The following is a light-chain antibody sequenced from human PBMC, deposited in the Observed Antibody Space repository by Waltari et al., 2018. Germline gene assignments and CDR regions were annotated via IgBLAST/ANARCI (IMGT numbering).Light chain of an antibody. CDR1: RTNIGSHY. V-gene: IGLV1-47*01. J-gene: IGLJ3*02. CDR3: ASWDDSLSVLL. Sequence: QSVLTQPPSASGTPGQRVTISCSGSRTNIGSHYVYWYQQLSGMAPKLLIFTNNQRPSGVPDRFSGSKSGTSASLAISGLRSEDEGDYYCASWDDSLSVLLFGGGTKLTVL. CDR2: TNN.